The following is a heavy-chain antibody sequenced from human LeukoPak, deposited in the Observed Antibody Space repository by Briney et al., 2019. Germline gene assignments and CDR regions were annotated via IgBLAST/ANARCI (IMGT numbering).Heavy chain of an antibody. CDR2: IYSGGST. D-gene: IGHD3-22*01. CDR1: EFSVGSNY. Sequence: GGSLRLSCAASEFSVGSNYMTWVRQAPGKGLEWVSLIYSGGSTYYADSVKGRFTISRDNSKNTLYLQMNSLRAEDTAVYYCAKSLTPYDSRGFDPWGQGTLVTVSS. V-gene: IGHV3-66*01. CDR3: AKSLTPYDSRGFDP. J-gene: IGHJ5*02.